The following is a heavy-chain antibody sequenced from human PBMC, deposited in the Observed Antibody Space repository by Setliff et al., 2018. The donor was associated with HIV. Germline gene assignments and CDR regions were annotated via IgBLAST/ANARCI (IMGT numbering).Heavy chain of an antibody. J-gene: IGHJ6*03. V-gene: IGHV3-7*01. Sequence: GGSLRLSCAASGFSFGSYWMSWVRQAPGKGLEWVANVKQEGSDKYYVDSVKGRVTISRDNAKNSLYLQMNSLRAEDTAVYYCARVSELLAYYLDVWGKGTTVTVSS. CDR1: GFSFGSYW. CDR3: ARVSELLAYYLDV. CDR2: VKQEGSDK. D-gene: IGHD1-26*01.